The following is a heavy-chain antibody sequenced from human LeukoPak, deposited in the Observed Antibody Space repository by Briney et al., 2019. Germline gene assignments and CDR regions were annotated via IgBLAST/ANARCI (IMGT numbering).Heavy chain of an antibody. CDR1: GFTFSGSA. Sequence: GGSLRLSCAVSGFTFSGSAIHWVRQASGNGLEWVGRIRSKANSYATGYGASVKGRFTISRDDSRNTAYLQMSSLKTEDTAIYFCTRSFNWGSDYWGQGTLVTVSS. V-gene: IGHV3-73*01. J-gene: IGHJ4*02. D-gene: IGHD7-27*01. CDR2: IRSKANSYAT. CDR3: TRSFNWGSDY.